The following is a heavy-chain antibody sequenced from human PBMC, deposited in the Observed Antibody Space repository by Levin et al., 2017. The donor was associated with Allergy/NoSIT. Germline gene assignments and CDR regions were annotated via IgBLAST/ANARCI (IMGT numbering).Heavy chain of an antibody. V-gene: IGHV3-74*01. J-gene: IGHJ4*02. D-gene: IGHD5-18*01. CDR2: INSDGSTT. CDR1: GFTFSSHW. Sequence: GESLKISCAASGFTFSSHWMHWVRQAPGKGLVWVSRINSDGSTTNYADSVKGRFTISRDNAKNTLYLQMNSLRAEDTAVYYCARVPAGYIYGHLDYWGQGTLVTVAS. CDR3: ARVPAGYIYGHLDY.